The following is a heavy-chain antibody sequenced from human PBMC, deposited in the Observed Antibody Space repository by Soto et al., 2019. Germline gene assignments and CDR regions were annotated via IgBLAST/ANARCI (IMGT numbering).Heavy chain of an antibody. CDR1: GYTFTNYA. CDR3: ARGRERGMDV. CDR2: INAGNRNT. D-gene: IGHD1-1*01. J-gene: IGHJ6*02. Sequence: ASVKVSCKASGYTFTNYAMYWVRQAPGQSLEWMGWINAGNRNTKYSQKFQGRVSITRDTSASTAYMELSSLRSEDTAVYYCARGRERGMDVWGQGTTVTVSS. V-gene: IGHV1-3*01.